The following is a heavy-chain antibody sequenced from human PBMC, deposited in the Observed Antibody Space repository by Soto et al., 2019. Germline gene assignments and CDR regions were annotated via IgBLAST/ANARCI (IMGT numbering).Heavy chain of an antibody. D-gene: IGHD3-22*01. Sequence: QVQLVQSGAEMQQPGASVRVSCKASGGTFSKYAFSWVRQAPGQGLEWLGGTIPMFGTPNYAQKFQGRVAICACELTATVSMELSSLRSEDTAVYFCARPLRDRNYYYGMAVWGQGATVTVSS. CDR1: GGTFSKYA. V-gene: IGHV1-69*01. CDR2: TIPMFGTP. CDR3: ARPLRDRNYYYGMAV. J-gene: IGHJ6*02.